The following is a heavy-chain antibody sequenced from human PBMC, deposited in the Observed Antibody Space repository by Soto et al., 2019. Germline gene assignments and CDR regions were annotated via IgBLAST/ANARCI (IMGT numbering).Heavy chain of an antibody. CDR1: GYSFTSYW. V-gene: IGHV5-51*01. D-gene: IGHD6-13*01. CDR2: IYPGDSDT. J-gene: IGHJ3*02. Sequence: GESLKISCKGSGYSFTSYWIGWVRQMPGKGLEWMGIIYPGDSDTRYSPSFQGQVTISADKSISTAYLQWSSLKASDTAMYYCARIKSEYSSSWYAFDIWGQGTMVTVS. CDR3: ARIKSEYSSSWYAFDI.